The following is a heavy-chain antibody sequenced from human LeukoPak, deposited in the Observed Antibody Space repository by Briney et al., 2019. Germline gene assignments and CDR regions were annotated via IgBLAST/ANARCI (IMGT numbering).Heavy chain of an antibody. CDR2: ISYDGNNK. Sequence: GRSLRLSCAASGFTFSSYAMHWVRQAPGKGLEWVAVISYDGNNKYYADSVKGRFTISRDNSKNTLYLQMNSLRTEDTAVYYCARDWWDYGGFMYFFDYWGQGTLVTVSS. CDR3: ARDWWDYGGFMYFFDY. V-gene: IGHV3-30-3*01. CDR1: GFTFSSYA. D-gene: IGHD4-23*01. J-gene: IGHJ4*02.